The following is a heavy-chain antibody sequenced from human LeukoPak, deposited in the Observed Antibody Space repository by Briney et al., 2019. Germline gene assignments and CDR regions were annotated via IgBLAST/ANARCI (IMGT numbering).Heavy chain of an antibody. J-gene: IGHJ4*02. CDR3: ARAGYSSGRGQDY. CDR1: GYTFTGYY. V-gene: IGHV1-2*02. D-gene: IGHD6-19*01. CDR2: INPNSGGT. Sequence: ASVKVSCKASGYTFTGYYMHWVRQAPGQGLEWMGWINPNSGGTNYAQKLQGRVTMTTDTSTSTAYMELRSLRSDDTAVYYCARAGYSSGRGQDYWGQGTLVTVSS.